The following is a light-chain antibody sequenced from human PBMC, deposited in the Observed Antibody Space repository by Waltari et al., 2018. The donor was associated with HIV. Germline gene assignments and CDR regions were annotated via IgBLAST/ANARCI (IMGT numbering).Light chain of an antibody. V-gene: IGKV4-1*01. CDR2: WSS. CDR3: QQYYSTPQT. Sequence: DIVMTQSPDSLAVSLGERATIKCKSSQSVLVHSNVKNNLAWYQQKFGQPPKLLFYWSSDRQSGVPDRFSASGSGTDFTLTISSLQAEDVALYYCQQYYSTPQTFGQGTRVEIK. CDR1: QSVLVHSNVKNN. J-gene: IGKJ1*01.